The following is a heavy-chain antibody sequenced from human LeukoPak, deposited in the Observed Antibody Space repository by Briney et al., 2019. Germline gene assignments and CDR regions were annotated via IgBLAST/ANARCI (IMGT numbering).Heavy chain of an antibody. J-gene: IGHJ3*02. CDR1: GGSICSGSYY. CDR3: ARGRAISIFGVVTIDAFDI. D-gene: IGHD3-3*01. CDR2: IYSSGTA. Sequence: PSETLSLTCSVSGGSICSGSYYWSWIRQPAGKGLEWIGHIYSSGTANYSPSLKSRVTISVHTSKNQFSLKLSSVTAADTAVYYCARGRAISIFGVVTIDAFDIWGQGTMVIVSS. V-gene: IGHV4-61*09.